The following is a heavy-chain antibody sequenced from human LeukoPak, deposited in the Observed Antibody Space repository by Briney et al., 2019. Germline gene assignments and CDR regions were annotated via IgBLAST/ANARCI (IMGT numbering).Heavy chain of an antibody. Sequence: GGSLRLSCIVSGFIFGDYGMSWIRQAPGKGLEWVANMKEDGSEIYYLASVTCRFTISRDNARGSLYLQMNSLGAEDTAVYYCVRDRGYSNFDYWGQGSLVTVSS. CDR3: VRDRGYSNFDY. CDR2: MKEDGSEI. CDR1: GFIFGDYG. D-gene: IGHD4-11*01. V-gene: IGHV3-7*01. J-gene: IGHJ4*02.